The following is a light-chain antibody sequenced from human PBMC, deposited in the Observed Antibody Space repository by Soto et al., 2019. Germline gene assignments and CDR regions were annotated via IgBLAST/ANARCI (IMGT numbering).Light chain of an antibody. V-gene: IGLV2-14*01. Sequence: QSALTQPASVSGSPGQSITISCTETSSDVGGYNYVSWYQQHPGKVPKLMIYDVSNRPSGVSSRFSGSKSGNTASLTISGLQAEDEADYYCSSYTTSSSWVFGGGTKVTVL. CDR1: SSDVGGYNY. CDR3: SSYTTSSSWV. J-gene: IGLJ2*01. CDR2: DVS.